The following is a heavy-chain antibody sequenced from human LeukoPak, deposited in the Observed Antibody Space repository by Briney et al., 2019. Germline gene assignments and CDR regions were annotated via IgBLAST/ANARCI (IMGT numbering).Heavy chain of an antibody. V-gene: IGHV1-46*01. CDR3: ARAWDTAMVKTVMNYYYMDV. CDR2: INPSGGST. Sequence: ASVTVSCKASGYTFTSYYMHWVRQPPGQGLEWMGIINPSGGSTSYAQKFQGRVTMTRDTSTRTVYMELSSLRSEDTAVYYCARAWDTAMVKTVMNYYYMDVWGKGTTVTVSS. D-gene: IGHD5-18*01. CDR1: GYTFTSYY. J-gene: IGHJ6*03.